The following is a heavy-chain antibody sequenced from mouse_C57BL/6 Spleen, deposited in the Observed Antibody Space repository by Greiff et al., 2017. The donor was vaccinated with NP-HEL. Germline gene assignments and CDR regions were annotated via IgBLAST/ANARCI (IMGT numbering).Heavy chain of an antibody. CDR2: IDPSDSYT. CDR3: AITTVGPYFDY. D-gene: IGHD1-1*01. CDR1: GYTFTSYW. Sequence: VQLQQPGAELVRPGTSVKLSCKASGYTFTSYWMHWVKQRPGQGLEWIGVIDPSDSYTNYNQKFKGKATLTVDSSSSTAYMQLSSLTSEDSAVYYCAITTVGPYFDYWGQGTTLTVSS. V-gene: IGHV1-59*01. J-gene: IGHJ2*01.